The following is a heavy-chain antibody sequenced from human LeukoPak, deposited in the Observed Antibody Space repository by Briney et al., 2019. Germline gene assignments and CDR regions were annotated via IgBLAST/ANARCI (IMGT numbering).Heavy chain of an antibody. Sequence: GESLKIPCKGSGYSFTSYWIGWVRQMPGKGLEWMGIIYPGDSDTRYSPSFQGQVTISADKSISTAYPQWSSLKASDTAMYYCASSETHTSFDYWGQGTLVTVSS. CDR2: IYPGDSDT. J-gene: IGHJ4*02. CDR1: GYSFTSYW. CDR3: ASSETHTSFDY. V-gene: IGHV5-51*01.